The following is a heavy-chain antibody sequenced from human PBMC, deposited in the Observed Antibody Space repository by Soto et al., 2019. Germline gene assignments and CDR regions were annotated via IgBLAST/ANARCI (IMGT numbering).Heavy chain of an antibody. V-gene: IGHV3-30-3*01. Sequence: QVQLVESGGGVVQPGRSLRLSCAASGFTFSSYAMHWVRQAPGKGLEWVAVISYDGSNKYYADSVKGRFTISRDNAKNSLYLQMNSLRAEDTAVYYCAREKTAMVTVDYWGQGTLVTVSS. J-gene: IGHJ4*02. CDR1: GFTFSSYA. D-gene: IGHD5-18*01. CDR2: ISYDGSNK. CDR3: AREKTAMVTVDY.